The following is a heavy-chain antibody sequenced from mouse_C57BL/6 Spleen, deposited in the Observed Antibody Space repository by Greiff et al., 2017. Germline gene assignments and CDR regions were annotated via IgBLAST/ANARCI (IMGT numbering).Heavy chain of an antibody. Sequence: QVHVKQPGAELVKPGASVKMSCKASGYTFTSYWITWVKQRPGQGLEWIGDIYPGSGSTNYNEKFKRKATLTVDASSSTAFMQLSSLSSEDSAVYYGARVGDNYEIAYWGQWTLVTVSA. D-gene: IGHD1-3*01. J-gene: IGHJ3*01. V-gene: IGHV1-55*01. CDR1: GYTFTSYW. CDR3: ARVGDNYEIAY. CDR2: IYPGSGST.